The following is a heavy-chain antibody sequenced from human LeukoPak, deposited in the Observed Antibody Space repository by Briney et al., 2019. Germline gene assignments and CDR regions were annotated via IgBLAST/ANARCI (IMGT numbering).Heavy chain of an antibody. CDR2: IYYSGST. D-gene: IGHD3-10*01. V-gene: IGHV4-39*07. CDR1: GGSISSSSYY. J-gene: IGHJ5*02. Sequence: SETLSLTCTVSGGSISSSSYYWGWIRQPPGKGLEWIGSIYYSGSTYYNPSLKSRVTISVDTSKDQFSLKLSSVTAADTAVYYCARLATMVRGVGVRWFDPWGQGTLVTVSS. CDR3: ARLATMVRGVGVRWFDP.